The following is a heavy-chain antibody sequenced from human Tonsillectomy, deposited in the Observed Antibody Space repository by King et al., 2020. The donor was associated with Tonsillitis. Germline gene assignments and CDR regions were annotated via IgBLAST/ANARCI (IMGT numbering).Heavy chain of an antibody. V-gene: IGHV3-7*03. CDR3: ARGPFLGHCSGGPCYGAFDI. CDR2: IDQGGSEK. D-gene: IGHD2-15*01. Sequence: VQLVESGGGLVQPGGSLRLSCEASGFTFSTYWMSWFRQAPGKGLEWVANIDQGGSEKQYVGSVKGRFTFSRDNAKNSLYLQMNRLRAGDTAVYYCARGPFLGHCSGGPCYGAFDIWGQGTMVTVSS. J-gene: IGHJ3*02. CDR1: GFTFSTYW.